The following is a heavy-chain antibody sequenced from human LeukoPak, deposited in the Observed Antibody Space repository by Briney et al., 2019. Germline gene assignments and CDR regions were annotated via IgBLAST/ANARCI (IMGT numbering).Heavy chain of an antibody. CDR3: ARTPMYGSGRYYFDD. CDR2: IYYSGNT. D-gene: IGHD3-10*01. J-gene: IGHJ4*02. Sequence: PSETLSLTCTVSGGSISSSSYYWGWIRQPPGKGLEWIGSIYYSGNTYYNPSLKSRVTISVDTSKNQFSLKLSSVTAADTAVYYCARTPMYGSGRYYFDDWGQGTLVTVSS. V-gene: IGHV4-39*01. CDR1: GGSISSSSYY.